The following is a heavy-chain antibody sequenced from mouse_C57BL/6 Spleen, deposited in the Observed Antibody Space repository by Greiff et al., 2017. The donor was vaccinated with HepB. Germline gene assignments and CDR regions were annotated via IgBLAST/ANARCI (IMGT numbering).Heavy chain of an antibody. CDR3: ARGGEGAMDY. Sequence: VQGVESGPELVKPGASVKISCKASGYAFSSSWMNWVKQRPGKGLEWIGRIYPGDGDTNYNGKFKGKATLTADKSSSTAYMQLSSLTSEDSAVYFCARGGEGAMDYWGQGTSVTVSS. J-gene: IGHJ4*01. V-gene: IGHV1-82*01. CDR2: IYPGDGDT. CDR1: GYAFSSSW.